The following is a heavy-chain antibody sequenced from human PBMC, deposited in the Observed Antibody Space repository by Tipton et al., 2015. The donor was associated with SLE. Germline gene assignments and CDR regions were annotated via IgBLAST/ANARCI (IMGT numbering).Heavy chain of an antibody. D-gene: IGHD3-3*01. CDR1: GGSISSYY. CDR2: IYYSGST. V-gene: IGHV4-59*01. Sequence: TLSLTCTVSGGSISSYYWSWIRQPPGKGLEWIGYIYYSGSTNHNPSPKRRVTISEDTPKNQVSLKLSSVTAADTAVYYCARVGDFWSGYPFDYWGQGTLVTVSS. CDR3: ARVGDFWSGYPFDY. J-gene: IGHJ4*02.